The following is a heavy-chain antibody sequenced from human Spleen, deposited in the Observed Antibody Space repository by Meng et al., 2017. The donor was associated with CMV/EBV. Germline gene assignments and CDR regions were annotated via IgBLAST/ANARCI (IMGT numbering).Heavy chain of an antibody. V-gene: IGHV3-48*03. D-gene: IGHD3-3*01. J-gene: IGHJ3*02. Sequence: GESLKISCAASKITFSSYAMNWVRQAPGKGLEWVSYIRSSGSTIYYADSAKGRFTISRDNVNNSVYLQMNSLRAEDTAVYYCAKIDTFFGGGKPVLRRAVDIWGQGTTVTVSS. CDR2: IRSSGSTI. CDR1: KITFSSYA. CDR3: AKIDTFFGGGKPVLRRAVDI.